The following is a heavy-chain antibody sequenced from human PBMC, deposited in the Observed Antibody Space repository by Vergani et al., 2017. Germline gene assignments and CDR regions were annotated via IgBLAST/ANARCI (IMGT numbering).Heavy chain of an antibody. CDR3: EKDVGVGLWLQGSSKGEIRYFDY. CDR1: GFPFDDYS. Sequence: EVQLVESGGGLVQPGRSLRLSCAASGFPFDDYSLNWVRQAPGKGLEWVSGICLNSGSNGNADSVKGRFTISRDNAKNPLYLQMNSLRAEDTALYYCEKDVGVGLWLQGSSKGEIRYFDYWGQGTLVTVSS. J-gene: IGHJ4*02. D-gene: IGHD5-18*01. V-gene: IGHV3-9*01. CDR2: ICLNSGSN.